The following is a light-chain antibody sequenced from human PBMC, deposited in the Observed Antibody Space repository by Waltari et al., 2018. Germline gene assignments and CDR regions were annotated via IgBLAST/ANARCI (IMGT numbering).Light chain of an antibody. Sequence: EIXXXXXPATLXXXXGXXXTXXCRASQSVNSYLAWYQQEPGQAPRLLIYDASNRATGIPARFSGSGSGTDFTLTISSLEPEDFAVYYCQQRSNWPPTFGQGTRLEIK. CDR1: QSVNSY. V-gene: IGKV3-11*01. CDR2: DAS. J-gene: IGKJ5*01. CDR3: QQRSNWPPT.